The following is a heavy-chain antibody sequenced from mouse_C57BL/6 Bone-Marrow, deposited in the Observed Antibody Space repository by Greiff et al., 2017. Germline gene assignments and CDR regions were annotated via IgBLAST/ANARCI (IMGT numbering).Heavy chain of an antibody. CDR3: ARDGLTVVTTPYWYFDV. Sequence: EVHLVESGGGLVKPGGSLKLSCAASGFTFSSYAMSWVRQTPEKRLEWVATISDGGSYTYYPDNVKGRFTISRDNAKNNLYLQMSHLKSEDTAMYYCARDGLTVVTTPYWYFDVWGTGTTVTVSS. CDR2: ISDGGSYT. V-gene: IGHV5-4*01. CDR1: GFTFSSYA. D-gene: IGHD2-1*01. J-gene: IGHJ1*03.